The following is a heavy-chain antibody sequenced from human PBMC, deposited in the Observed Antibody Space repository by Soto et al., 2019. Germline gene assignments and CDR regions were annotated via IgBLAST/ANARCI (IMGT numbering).Heavy chain of an antibody. Sequence: SETLSLTCAVYGGSFSGYYWSWIRQPPGKGLEWIGEINHSGSTNYNPSLKSRVTISVDTSKNQFSLKLSSVTAADTAVYYCARTPPGYYDFWSGYRGDYYGMDAWGQGTTVTVSS. D-gene: IGHD3-3*01. CDR1: GGSFSGYY. CDR2: INHSGST. CDR3: ARTPPGYYDFWSGYRGDYYGMDA. J-gene: IGHJ6*02. V-gene: IGHV4-34*01.